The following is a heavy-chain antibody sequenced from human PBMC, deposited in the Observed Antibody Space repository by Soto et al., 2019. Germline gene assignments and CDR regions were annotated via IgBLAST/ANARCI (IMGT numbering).Heavy chain of an antibody. CDR1: GYTFTSYG. J-gene: IGHJ4*02. V-gene: IGHV1-18*01. D-gene: IGHD6-13*01. CDR2: ISAYNGNT. CDR3: ARDPPTVAAAGQEDY. Sequence: QVQLVQSGAEVKKPGASVKVSCKASGYTFTSYGISWVRQAPGQGLEWRGWISAYNGNTNYAQKLQGRVTMTTDTSTSTAHSELRRERSDETAVYNSARDPPTVAAAGQEDYWGQGTLVTVSS.